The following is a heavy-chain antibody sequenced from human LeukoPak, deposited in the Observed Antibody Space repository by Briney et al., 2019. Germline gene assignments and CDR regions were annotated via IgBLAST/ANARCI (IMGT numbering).Heavy chain of an antibody. Sequence: GGSLRLSCAASGFTFSSYAMSWVRQAPGKGLEWVSAISGSGGGTYYADSVKGRFTISRDNSKNTLYLQMNSLRAEDTAVYYCAKDDRYNWNKYFQHWGQGTLVTVSS. CDR1: GFTFSSYA. CDR3: AKDDRYNWNKYFQH. J-gene: IGHJ1*01. V-gene: IGHV3-23*01. CDR2: ISGSGGGT. D-gene: IGHD1/OR15-1a*01.